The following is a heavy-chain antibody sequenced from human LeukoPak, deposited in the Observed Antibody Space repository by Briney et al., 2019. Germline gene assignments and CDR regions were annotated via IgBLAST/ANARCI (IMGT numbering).Heavy chain of an antibody. D-gene: IGHD4-23*01. CDR2: IKHDGNEK. J-gene: IGHJ4*02. Sequence: GGSLRLSCTASGFTFSSYWMTWVRQAPGKGLEWVANIKHDGNEKYYVDSVMGRLTISRDNAKNSLFLQMNNVRVEDMAVYYCVKGRWKHILDYWGQGTLVTVSS. CDR1: GFTFSSYW. V-gene: IGHV3-7*01. CDR3: VKGRWKHILDY.